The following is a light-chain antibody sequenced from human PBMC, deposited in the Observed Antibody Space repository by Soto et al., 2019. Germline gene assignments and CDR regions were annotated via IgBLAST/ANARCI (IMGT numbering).Light chain of an antibody. CDR1: SSDVGGYNY. CDR3: SSFAGSNNV. CDR2: EVS. V-gene: IGLV2-8*01. Sequence: QSVLTQPPSESRSPGQSVTISCTGTSSDVGGYNYVSWYQQHPGKAPKLMIYEVSKRPSGVPDRFSASKSGNTASLTVSGLQAEDQADYYCSSFAGSNNVFGTGTKVTLL. J-gene: IGLJ1*01.